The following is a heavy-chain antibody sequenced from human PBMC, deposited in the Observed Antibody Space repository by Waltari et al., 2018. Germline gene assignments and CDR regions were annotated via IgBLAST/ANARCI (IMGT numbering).Heavy chain of an antibody. CDR2: ITPTLGIS. CDR3: ARNIEATGTEGAFDV. Sequence: QVQLVQSGAEVKKPGSSVKVSCKASGSAFNSHTISWVRQAPGQGLEWMGRITPTLGISTNAQKFQGRVTITADKSTMTAYMDLTSLTSDDTAVYYCARNIEATGTEGAFDVWGQGTMVTVSS. CDR1: GSAFNSHT. V-gene: IGHV1-69*02. D-gene: IGHD1-1*01. J-gene: IGHJ3*01.